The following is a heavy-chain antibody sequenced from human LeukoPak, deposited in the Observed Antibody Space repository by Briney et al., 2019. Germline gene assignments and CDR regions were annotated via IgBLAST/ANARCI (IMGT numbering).Heavy chain of an antibody. CDR1: GFTFSNYG. J-gene: IGHJ6*02. CDR3: AKQATGTPSPYLTDV. D-gene: IGHD1-1*01. V-gene: IGHV3-30*18. Sequence: PGGSLRLSCAASGFTFSNYGMHWVRQAPGKGLEWVAVISYDGSNKYYADSVKGRFTISRDNSKNTLYLQMNSLRAEDTAVYYCAKQATGTPSPYLTDVWGQGTTVTVSS. CDR2: ISYDGSNK.